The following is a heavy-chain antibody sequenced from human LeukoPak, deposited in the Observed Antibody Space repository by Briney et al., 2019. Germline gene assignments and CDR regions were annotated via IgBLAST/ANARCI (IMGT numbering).Heavy chain of an antibody. Sequence: PGGSLRLSCAASGFTFSSYAMNWVRQAPGKGLEWVSTISASGDSTYYADSVKGRFTVSRDNAKNSLYLQMNSLRDEDTAVYYCARADRDWGLIVVVPAAMLGFDYWGQGTLVTVSS. V-gene: IGHV3-23*01. D-gene: IGHD2-2*01. CDR2: ISASGDST. J-gene: IGHJ4*02. CDR1: GFTFSSYA. CDR3: ARADRDWGLIVVVPAAMLGFDY.